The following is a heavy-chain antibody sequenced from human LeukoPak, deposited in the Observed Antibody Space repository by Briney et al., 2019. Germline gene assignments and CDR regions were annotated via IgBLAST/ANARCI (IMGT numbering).Heavy chain of an antibody. D-gene: IGHD1-26*01. CDR3: AKETSGSYPN. Sequence: PGGSLRLSCAASGFTFDDYAMHWVRQAPGKGLEWVSLISWDGGSTYYADSVKGRFTISRDNSKNSLYLQMNSLRAEDTALYYCAKETSGSYPNWGQGTLVTVSS. J-gene: IGHJ4*02. CDR1: GFTFDDYA. V-gene: IGHV3-43D*03. CDR2: ISWDGGST.